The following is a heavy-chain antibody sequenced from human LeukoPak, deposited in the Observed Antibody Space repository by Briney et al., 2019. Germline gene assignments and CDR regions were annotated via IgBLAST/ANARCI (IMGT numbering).Heavy chain of an antibody. Sequence: GGSLRLSCAASGFSFSSYAMTWVRQAPGTGLEWVSFISGGGDPTYYADSVKGRFTVSRDNSKNTLYLQMNSLRAEDTAVYYCARAPVRYRRGNYDILTGYDFDIWGQGTMVTVSS. J-gene: IGHJ3*02. CDR3: ARAPVRYRRGNYDILTGYDFDI. D-gene: IGHD3-9*01. CDR1: GFSFSSYA. V-gene: IGHV3-23*01. CDR2: ISGGGDPT.